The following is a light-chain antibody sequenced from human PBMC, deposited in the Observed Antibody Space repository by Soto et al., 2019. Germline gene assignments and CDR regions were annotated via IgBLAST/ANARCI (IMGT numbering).Light chain of an antibody. J-gene: IGKJ1*01. V-gene: IGKV3-20*01. Sequence: EVVLPQSPGTLSLSRGERATLSCRASERIYSAYLGWYQQKPGQAPRLLIYGTSSRATGIPDRFSGSGSGTDFTLTISRLEPEEFAVYYCQQYVSSPWAVGQGTKVDIK. CDR3: QQYVSSPWA. CDR1: ERIYSAY. CDR2: GTS.